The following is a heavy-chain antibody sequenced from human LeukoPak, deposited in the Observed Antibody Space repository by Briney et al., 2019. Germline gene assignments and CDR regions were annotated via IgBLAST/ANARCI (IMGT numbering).Heavy chain of an antibody. CDR3: VRDGDTSGYTN. V-gene: IGHV3-7*01. J-gene: IGHJ4*02. Sequence: GGSLRLSCAASGFTFSSYGMHWVRQAPGKGLEWVANIKQDGSEKYYVDSVKGRFTISRDNAKNSLYLQMNSLRAEDTAVYSCVRDGDTSGYTNWGQGTLVTVSS. CDR2: IKQDGSEK. D-gene: IGHD3-22*01. CDR1: GFTFSSYG.